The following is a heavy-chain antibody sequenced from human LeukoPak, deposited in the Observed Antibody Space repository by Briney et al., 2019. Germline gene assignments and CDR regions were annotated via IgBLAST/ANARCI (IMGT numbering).Heavy chain of an antibody. CDR3: TTDTSWYFDD. D-gene: IGHD2-2*01. J-gene: IGHJ4*02. Sequence: RGGCLSLAWSASGLTFSNAWVGWVRPPPREGLEWVGRIKSKTDSGTTDYAPPLKSRFTISTDNSKNTLYLKMNSLNTADTAVYYCTTDTSWYFDDWGQGTLVTVSS. V-gene: IGHV3-15*05. CDR2: IKSKTDSGTT. CDR1: GLTFSNAW.